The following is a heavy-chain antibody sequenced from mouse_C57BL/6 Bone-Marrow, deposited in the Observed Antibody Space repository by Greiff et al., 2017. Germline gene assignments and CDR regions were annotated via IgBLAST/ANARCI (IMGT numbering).Heavy chain of an antibody. Sequence: VMLVESGAELARPGASVTLSCKASGYSFTSYGISWVKQSTGQGLEWIGEIYPRSGKTYYNEKIKGKDTLTADKSSSTAYMELRSLTSEDYAVYFCARTTMVTTSYWYFDVWGTGTTVTVSS. D-gene: IGHD2-2*01. CDR2: IYPRSGKT. V-gene: IGHV1-81*01. CDR1: GYSFTSYG. CDR3: ARTTMVTTSYWYFDV. J-gene: IGHJ1*03.